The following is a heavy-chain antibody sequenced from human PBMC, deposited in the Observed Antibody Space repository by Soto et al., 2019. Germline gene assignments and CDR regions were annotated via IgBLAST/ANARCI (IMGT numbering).Heavy chain of an antibody. CDR3: AKTTFYHGSGSYFPFDY. V-gene: IGHV3-11*01. D-gene: IGHD3-10*01. CDR2: ITFSGNTV. J-gene: IGHJ4*02. Sequence: GGSLRLSCAASGFSFSDSYMSWVRQAPGKGLEWISYITFSGNTVYYADSVKGRFTISRDNSKNTLYLQMNSLRADDTAAYYCAKTTFYHGSGSYFPFDYWGQGTLVTVSS. CDR1: GFSFSDSY.